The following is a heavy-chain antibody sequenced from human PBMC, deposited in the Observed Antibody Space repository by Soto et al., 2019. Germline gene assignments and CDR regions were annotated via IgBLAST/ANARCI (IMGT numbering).Heavy chain of an antibody. CDR1: GFTFSNNA. CDR3: ARGTTTSAFSAMDV. J-gene: IGHJ6*02. CDR2: ISYDGSNK. D-gene: IGHD1-1*01. Sequence: QVQLVESGGGVVQPGRSLRLSCAASGFTFSNNAMDWVLQAPGKGLEWVAVISYDGSNKYIAESVKGRFTISRDNSKNTLFLQMNSLRAEDTAVYYCARGTTTSAFSAMDVWGQGTTVTVSS. V-gene: IGHV3-30-3*01.